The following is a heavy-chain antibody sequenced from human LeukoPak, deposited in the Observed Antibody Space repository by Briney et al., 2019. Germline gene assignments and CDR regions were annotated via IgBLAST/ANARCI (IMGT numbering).Heavy chain of an antibody. J-gene: IGHJ4*02. CDR2: ISDSGGST. Sequence: GGSLRLSCAASGFTFSTYAMHWVRQAPGKGLEWVSAISDSGGSTYYADSVKGRFTISRDNSKNTLYLQMNSLRAEDTAVYYCAKSREVAEYTYYFDYWGQGTLVTVSS. V-gene: IGHV3-23*01. D-gene: IGHD6-19*01. CDR1: GFTFSTYA. CDR3: AKSREVAEYTYYFDY.